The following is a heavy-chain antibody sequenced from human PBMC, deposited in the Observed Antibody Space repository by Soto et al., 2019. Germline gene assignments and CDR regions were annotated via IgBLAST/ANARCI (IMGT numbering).Heavy chain of an antibody. V-gene: IGHV1-69*08. CDR3: ARGVTDATREDH. J-gene: IGHJ4*02. CDR2: IIPILDTA. CDR1: GGTFTSYT. Sequence: QVQLVQSGAEVKKPGSSVKVSCKASGGTFTSYTINWVRQAPGQGLEWMGRIIPILDTANYAQKFQGRVMVTAYKCKGTAFMELTSLRSEETAVYYCARGVTDATREDHWGQGTLVTVSS. D-gene: IGHD2-21*02.